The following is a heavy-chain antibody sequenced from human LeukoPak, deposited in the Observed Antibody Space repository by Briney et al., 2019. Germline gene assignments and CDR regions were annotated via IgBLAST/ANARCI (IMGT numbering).Heavy chain of an antibody. CDR3: AKGSMVRGVITHFDY. Sequence: GGSLRLSCAASGFTFSSYEMNWVRQAPGKGLEWVSYISSSGSTIYYADSVKGRFTISRDNAKNSLYLQMNSLRAEDMALYYCAKGSMVRGVITHFDYWGQGTLVTVSS. CDR1: GFTFSSYE. J-gene: IGHJ4*02. D-gene: IGHD3-10*01. CDR2: ISSSGSTI. V-gene: IGHV3-48*03.